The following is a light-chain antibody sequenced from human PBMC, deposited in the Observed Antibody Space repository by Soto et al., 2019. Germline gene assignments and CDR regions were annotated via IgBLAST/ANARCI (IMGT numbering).Light chain of an antibody. J-gene: IGLJ2*01. CDR2: EVS. Sequence: QSALTQPASVSGSPGQSITISCTGTSSDVGRYNLVSWFQQHPGKVPKLIIYEVSKRPSGVSNRFSGSKSGNTASLTISGLQAKDEADYYCCSYAGSSTFVVFGGGTKLTVL. CDR1: SSDVGRYNL. CDR3: CSYAGSSTFVV. V-gene: IGLV2-23*02.